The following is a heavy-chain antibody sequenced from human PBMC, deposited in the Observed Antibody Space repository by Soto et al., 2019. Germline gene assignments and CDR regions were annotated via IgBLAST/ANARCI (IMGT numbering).Heavy chain of an antibody. CDR3: ARDPHEFWTSYWFDP. D-gene: IGHD3-3*01. Sequence: ASVKVSCKTSGYTFNTYGINWVRQAPGQGLGLMGWISAYDGKTTYAEKFQGRVTLTTDTSTSTAYMELRSLRSDDTAIYYCARDPHEFWTSYWFDPWGQGTPVTVSS. CDR2: ISAYDGKT. CDR1: GYTFNTYG. V-gene: IGHV1-18*01. J-gene: IGHJ5*02.